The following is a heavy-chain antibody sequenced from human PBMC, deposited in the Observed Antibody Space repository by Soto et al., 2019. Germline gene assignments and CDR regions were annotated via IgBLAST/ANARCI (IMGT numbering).Heavy chain of an antibody. D-gene: IGHD3-9*01. CDR2: ISYDGSNK. CDR3: ATAPEPYYDILTGPSWFGY. V-gene: IGHV3-30*03. CDR1: GFTFSSYW. Sequence: PGGSLRLSCAASGFTFSSYWMHWVRQAPGKGLEWVAVISYDGSNKYYADSVKGRFTISRDNSKNTLYLQMNSLRAEDTAVYYCATAPEPYYDILTGPSWFGYWGQGTLVTVSS. J-gene: IGHJ4*02.